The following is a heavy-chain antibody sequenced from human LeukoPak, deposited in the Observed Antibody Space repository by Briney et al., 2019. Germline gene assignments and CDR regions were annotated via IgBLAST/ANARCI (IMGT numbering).Heavy chain of an antibody. CDR1: GGSLSGYY. CDR2: INHGGST. D-gene: IGHD4/OR15-4a*01. V-gene: IGHV4-34*01. CDR3: AREGRMSMGIEY. Sequence: SETLSLTCAVYGGSLSGYYGSWIRQSPGKGLEWIGEINHGGSTNYNPSLKSRVTMSVDTSKNHFSLKLSSVTAADTAVYFCAREGRMSMGIEYWGQGTLVTDSS. J-gene: IGHJ4*02.